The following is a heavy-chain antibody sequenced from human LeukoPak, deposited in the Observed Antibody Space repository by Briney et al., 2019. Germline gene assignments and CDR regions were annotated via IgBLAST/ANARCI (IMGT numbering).Heavy chain of an antibody. D-gene: IGHD2-8*01. CDR2: IYSGGST. V-gene: IGHV3-53*01. CDR1: GFTVSIYS. J-gene: IGHJ4*02. CDR3: ARSLGVDSDY. Sequence: GGSLRLSCPPSGFTVSIYSMTWVRQVPGKGREWVSVIYSGGSTYYADSVKGRFTISRDNSKNTLYLQMNSLRAEDTAVYYCARSLGVDSDYWGQGTLVTVSS.